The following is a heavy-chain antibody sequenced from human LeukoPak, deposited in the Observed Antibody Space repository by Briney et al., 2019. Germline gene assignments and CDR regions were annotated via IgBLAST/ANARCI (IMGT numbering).Heavy chain of an antibody. CDR2: IYYSGST. CDR1: GGSISSYY. Sequence: PSETLSLTCTVSGGSISSYYWSWIRQPPGKGLEWIGYIYYSGSTNYNPSLKSRVTISVDTSKNQFSLKLSSVTAADTAVYYCARSFHDYGDYVRYFDYWGQGTLVTVSS. J-gene: IGHJ4*02. V-gene: IGHV4-59*01. D-gene: IGHD4-17*01. CDR3: ARSFHDYGDYVRYFDY.